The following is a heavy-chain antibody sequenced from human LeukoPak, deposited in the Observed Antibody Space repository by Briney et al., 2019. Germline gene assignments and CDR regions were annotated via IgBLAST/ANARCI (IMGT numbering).Heavy chain of an antibody. V-gene: IGHV3-9*01. CDR3: AKDIGQYYYDRPDAFDI. CDR2: ISWNSGSI. CDR1: GFTFDDYA. J-gene: IGHJ3*02. Sequence: GGSLRLSCAASGFTFDDYAMHWVRQAPGRGLEWVSGISWNSGSIGYADSVKGRFTISRDNAKNSLYLQMNSLRAEDTALYYCAKDIGQYYYDRPDAFDIWGQGTMVTVSS. D-gene: IGHD3-22*01.